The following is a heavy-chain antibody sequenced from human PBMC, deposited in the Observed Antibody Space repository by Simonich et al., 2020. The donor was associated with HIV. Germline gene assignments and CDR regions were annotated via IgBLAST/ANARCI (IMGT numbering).Heavy chain of an antibody. D-gene: IGHD6-19*01. CDR2: INSDGSST. CDR1: GFTFSSYW. V-gene: IGHV3-74*01. J-gene: IGHJ6*03. CDR3: AREPRGGWSRYSYYYYMDV. Sequence: GGGLVQPGGSLRLSCAASGFTFSSYWMHWVRQAPGKGLVWVSRINSDGSSTSYADSVKGRFTISRDNAKNTLYLQMNSLRGEDTAVYFCAREPRGGWSRYSYYYYMDVWGKGTTVTVSS.